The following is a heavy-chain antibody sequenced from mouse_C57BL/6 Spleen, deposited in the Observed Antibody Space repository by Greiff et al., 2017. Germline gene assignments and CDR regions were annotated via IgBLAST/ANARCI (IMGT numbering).Heavy chain of an antibody. CDR1: GFTFSDYG. CDR3: ARPMVKGAMDY. J-gene: IGHJ4*01. V-gene: IGHV5-17*01. Sequence: DVMLVESGGGLVKPGGSLKLSCAASGFTFSDYGMHWVRQAPEKGLEWVAYISSGSSTIYYADTVKGRFTISRDNAKNTLFLQMTSLRSEDTAMYYCARPMVKGAMDYWGQGTSVTVSS. D-gene: IGHD2-3*01. CDR2: ISSGSSTI.